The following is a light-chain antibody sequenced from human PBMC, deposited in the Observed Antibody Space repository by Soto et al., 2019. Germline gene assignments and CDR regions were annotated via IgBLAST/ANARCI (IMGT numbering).Light chain of an antibody. CDR1: PSVRGSY. V-gene: IGKV3-20*01. Sequence: IELTQSPGTLSLSPGERATLSCRASPSVRGSYIAWYQQRPGQAPRLLIYEASTRAPGIPDRFSGSGSGTDFTLTISRLEPEDFAAYYCQQYGSSGTFGQGTKV. CDR2: EAS. CDR3: QQYGSSGT. J-gene: IGKJ1*01.